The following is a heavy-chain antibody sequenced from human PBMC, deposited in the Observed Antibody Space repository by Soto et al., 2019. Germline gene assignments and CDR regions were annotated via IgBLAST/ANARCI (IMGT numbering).Heavy chain of an antibody. D-gene: IGHD3-10*01. J-gene: IGHJ5*02. V-gene: IGHV1-2*04. CDR2: INPNSGGT. CDR3: ARGVYGSGSYYHNWFDP. CDR1: GYTFTGYY. Sequence: QVQLVQSGAEVKKPGASVKVSCKASGYTFTGYYMHWVRQAPGQGIEWMGWINPNSGGTNYAQKFQGWVNMTRATAISTAYMELSRLRSDDTAVYYCARGVYGSGSYYHNWFDPWGQGTLVTVSS.